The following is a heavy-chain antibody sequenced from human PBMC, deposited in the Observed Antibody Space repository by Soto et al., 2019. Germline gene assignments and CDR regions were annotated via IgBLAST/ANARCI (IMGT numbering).Heavy chain of an antibody. J-gene: IGHJ4*02. CDR1: GGSFSGYY. V-gene: IGHV4-34*01. Sequence: SETLSLTCAVYGGSFSGYYWSWIRQPPGKGLEWIGEINHSGSTNYNPSLKSRVTISVDTSKNQFSLKLSSVTAADTAVYYCARLTTETDYWGQGTLVTVSS. D-gene: IGHD4-17*01. CDR2: INHSGST. CDR3: ARLTTETDY.